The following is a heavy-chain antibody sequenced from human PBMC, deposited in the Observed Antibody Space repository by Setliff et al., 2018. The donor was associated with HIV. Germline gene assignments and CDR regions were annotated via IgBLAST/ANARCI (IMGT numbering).Heavy chain of an antibody. V-gene: IGHV1-18*01. Sequence: GGPVQVSCKASGYTFNNYGISWVRQAPGQGLEWMGWINTHSGYTNYAQNVQGRVTVTMDTSTSTAYMELRSLKSDDTAVYYCARGKTWLRFLDYWGQGTLVTVPQ. CDR1: GYTFNNYG. D-gene: IGHD5-12*01. CDR3: ARGKTWLRFLDY. CDR2: INTHSGYT. J-gene: IGHJ4*02.